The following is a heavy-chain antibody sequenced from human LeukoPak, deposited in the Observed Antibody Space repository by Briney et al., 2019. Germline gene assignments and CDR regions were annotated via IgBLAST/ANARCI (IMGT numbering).Heavy chain of an antibody. CDR1: GFTFSNYG. V-gene: IGHV3-33*01. D-gene: IGHD3-10*01. J-gene: IGHJ3*02. CDR3: ARAGEGFDT. Sequence: FLRLSCAASGFTFSNYGMHWVRQAPRKRLEWVAVIWYDAKNKHYGDSVKGRFTISRDNSKNTLYLQMSSLRAEDTAIYCCARAGEGFDTWGQGTKVTVSS. CDR2: IWYDAKNK.